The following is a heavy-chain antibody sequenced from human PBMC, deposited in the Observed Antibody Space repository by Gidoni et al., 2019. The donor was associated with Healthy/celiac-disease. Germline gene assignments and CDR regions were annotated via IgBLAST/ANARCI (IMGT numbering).Heavy chain of an antibody. CDR3: ARDRGYCSSTSCYSGWFDP. CDR1: GYTFTGYY. D-gene: IGHD2-2*02. Sequence: QVQLVQSGAEVKTPWASVKVSCQASGYTFTGYYMQWVRQAPGQGLEWMGWINPNSGGTNYAQKFQGRVTMTRDTSISTAYMELSRLRADDTAVYYCARDRGYCSSTSCYSGWFDPWGQGTLVTVSS. V-gene: IGHV1-2*02. J-gene: IGHJ5*02. CDR2: INPNSGGT.